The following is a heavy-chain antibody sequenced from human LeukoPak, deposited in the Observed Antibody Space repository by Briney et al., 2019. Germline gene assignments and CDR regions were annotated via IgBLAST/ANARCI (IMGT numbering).Heavy chain of an antibody. D-gene: IGHD1-26*01. CDR1: GYTFTGYY. Sequence: ASVKVSCKASGYTFTGYYMYWVRQAPGQGLEWMGWINPNSGGTNYAQKFQGRVTMTRDTSISTAYMELSRLRSDDTAVYYCARTATTFYYYYMDVWGKGTTVTVSS. CDR2: INPNSGGT. CDR3: ARTATTFYYYYMDV. J-gene: IGHJ6*03. V-gene: IGHV1-2*02.